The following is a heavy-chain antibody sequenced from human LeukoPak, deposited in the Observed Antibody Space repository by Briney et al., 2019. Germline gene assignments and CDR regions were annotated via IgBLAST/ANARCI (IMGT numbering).Heavy chain of an antibody. CDR3: ARTGLTYLTTVTTWFDY. J-gene: IGHJ4*02. V-gene: IGHV3-23*01. CDR1: GFTFNSYG. Sequence: PGGSLRLSCAASGFTFNSYGMSWVRQAPGKGLEWVSAISGSGGSTYYADSVKGRFTISRDNSKNTLYLQMNSLRAEDTAVYYCARTGLTYLTTVTTWFDYWGQGTLVTVSS. D-gene: IGHD4-17*01. CDR2: ISGSGGST.